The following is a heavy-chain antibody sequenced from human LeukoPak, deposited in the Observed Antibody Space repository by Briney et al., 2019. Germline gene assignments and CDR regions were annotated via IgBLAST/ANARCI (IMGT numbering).Heavy chain of an antibody. D-gene: IGHD1-26*01. Sequence: GGSLRLSCVASGFTFSSFAMSWVRQAPGKGLEWVATAPGTGATTIFYADSVKGRFTISRDNSKNTLYLQMNSLGADDTAVYYCSKGGGSWFGPWGQGTLVTVSS. J-gene: IGHJ5*02. CDR2: APGTGATTI. V-gene: IGHV3-23*01. CDR3: SKGGGSWFGP. CDR1: GFTFSSFA.